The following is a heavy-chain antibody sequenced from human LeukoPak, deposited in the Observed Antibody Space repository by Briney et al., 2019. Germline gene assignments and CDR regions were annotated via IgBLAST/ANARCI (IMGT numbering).Heavy chain of an antibody. D-gene: IGHD3-3*01. CDR3: ARENYDFWSGYKRNNWFDP. CDR1: GGSFSGYY. J-gene: IGHJ5*02. Sequence: SETLSLTCAVYGGSFSGYYWSWIRQPPGKGLEWIGEINHSGSTNYNPSLKSRVTISVDTSKNQFSLKLSSVTVADTAVYYCARENYDFWSGYKRNNWFDPWGQGTLVTVSS. V-gene: IGHV4-34*01. CDR2: INHSGST.